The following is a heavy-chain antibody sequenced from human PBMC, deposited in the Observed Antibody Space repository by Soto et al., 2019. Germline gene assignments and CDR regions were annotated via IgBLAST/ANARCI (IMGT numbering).Heavy chain of an antibody. CDR1: GGSISSFY. Sequence: SETLSLTCTVSGGSISSFYWSWIRQPPGKGLEWIGYIYWSGGTNYNPSLKSRVTISVDTSKNQLSLKLSSVTAADTAVYYCARGAGRSSWDNMDVWVQGTTVTVSS. V-gene: IGHV4-59*01. CDR3: ARGAGRSSWDNMDV. CDR2: IYWSGGT. J-gene: IGHJ6*02. D-gene: IGHD3-10*01.